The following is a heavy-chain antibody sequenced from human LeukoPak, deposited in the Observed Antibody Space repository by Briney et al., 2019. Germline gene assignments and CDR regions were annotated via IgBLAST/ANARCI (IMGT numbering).Heavy chain of an antibody. J-gene: IGHJ4*01. CDR2: MSYDGSNK. D-gene: IGHD5-24*01. CDR1: GFTFSSYA. Sequence: GGSLRLSCAASGFTFSSYAMHWVRQAPGKGLEWVAVMSYDGSNKYYADSVKGRFTISRDNSKNTLYLQMNSLRAEDTAVYYCARGEGARDGYNYAGPFYFDYWGHGTLVTVSS. CDR3: ARGEGARDGYNYAGPFYFDY. V-gene: IGHV3-30-3*01.